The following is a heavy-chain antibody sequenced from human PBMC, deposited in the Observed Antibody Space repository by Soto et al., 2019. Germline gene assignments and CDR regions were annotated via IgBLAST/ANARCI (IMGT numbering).Heavy chain of an antibody. J-gene: IGHJ4*02. CDR1: GGSFRGYY. D-gene: IGHD3-10*01. V-gene: IGHV4-34*01. CDR3: AGGYYYGSGSYYSPNSPFDY. Sequence: QVQLRQWGAGLLKPSETLSLTCAVYGGSFRGYYWSWIRQPPGEGLESMGAINHSGSTNYNPAIKGRVTISVDTSKHRFTLKLRSVTAEETAVYYCAGGYYYGSGSYYSPNSPFDYWGQGTLVTVSS. CDR2: INHSGST.